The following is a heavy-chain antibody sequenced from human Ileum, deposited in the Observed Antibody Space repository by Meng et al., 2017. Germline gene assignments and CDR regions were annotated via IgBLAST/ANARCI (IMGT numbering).Heavy chain of an antibody. V-gene: IGHV4-59*01. CDR1: GGSIRNFF. CDR3: ARGASQYDY. Sequence: SETLSLTCTVSGGSIRNFFWSWIRQPPGKGLEWIGYVYNSGSTNYNPSLRSRVTISIDTSKTQVSLNVSSVTAADTAVYYCARGASQYDYWARGPLVPVPS. J-gene: IGHJ4*02. D-gene: IGHD4-11*01. CDR2: VYNSGST.